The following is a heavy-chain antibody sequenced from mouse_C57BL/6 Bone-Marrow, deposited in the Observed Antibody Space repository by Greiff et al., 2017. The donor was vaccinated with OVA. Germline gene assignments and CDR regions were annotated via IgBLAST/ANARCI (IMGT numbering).Heavy chain of an antibody. J-gene: IGHJ3*01. CDR1: GYTFTSYW. CDR2: IHPNSGST. CDR3: ARESNYYGSSYDWFAY. V-gene: IGHV1-64*01. D-gene: IGHD1-1*01. Sequence: QVQLQQPGAELVKPGASVKLSCKASGYTFTSYWMHWVKQRPGQGLEWIGMIHPNSGSTNYNEKFKSKATLTVDKSSSTAYMQLSSLTSEDSAVYYCARESNYYGSSYDWFAYWGQGTLVTVSA.